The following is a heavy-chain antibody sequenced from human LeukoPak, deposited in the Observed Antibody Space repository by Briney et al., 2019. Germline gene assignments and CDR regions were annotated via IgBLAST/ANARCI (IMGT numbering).Heavy chain of an antibody. J-gene: IGHJ6*03. V-gene: IGHV1-69*05. CDR1: GGTFSSYA. CDR3: ARGSNWNRVDYYYYMDV. D-gene: IGHD1-1*01. Sequence: ASVKVSCKASGGTFSSYAISWVRQAPGQGLEWMGGIIPIFGTANYAQKFQGRVTITTDESTSTAYMGLSGLRSEDTAVYYCARGSNWNRVDYYYYMDVWGKGTTVTVSS. CDR2: IIPIFGTA.